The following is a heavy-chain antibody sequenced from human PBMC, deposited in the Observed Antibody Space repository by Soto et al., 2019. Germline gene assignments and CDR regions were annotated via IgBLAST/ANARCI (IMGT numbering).Heavy chain of an antibody. J-gene: IGHJ4*02. CDR3: ARESEDLTSNFDY. CDR2: ISSTTNYI. CDR1: GFTFSSYA. Sequence: GGSLRLSCAASGFTFSSYAMSWVRQAPGKGLEWVSSISSTTNYIYYGDSMKGRFTISRDNAKNSLYLEMNSLRAEDTAVYYCARESEDLTSNFDYWGQGTLVTVSS. V-gene: IGHV3-21*06.